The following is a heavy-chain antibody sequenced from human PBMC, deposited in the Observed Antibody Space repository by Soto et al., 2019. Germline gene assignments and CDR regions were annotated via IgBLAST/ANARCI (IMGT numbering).Heavy chain of an antibody. J-gene: IGHJ4*02. CDR3: ARESEDLTSNFDY. CDR2: ISSTTNYI. CDR1: GFTFSSYA. Sequence: GGSLRLSCAASGFTFSSYAMSWVRQAPGKGLEWVSSISSTTNYIYYGDSMKGRFTISRDNAKNSLYLEMNSLRAEDTAVYYCARESEDLTSNFDYWGQGTLVTVSS. V-gene: IGHV3-21*06.